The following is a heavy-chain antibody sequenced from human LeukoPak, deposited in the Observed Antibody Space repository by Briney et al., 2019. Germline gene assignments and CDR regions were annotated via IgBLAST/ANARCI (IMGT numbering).Heavy chain of an antibody. V-gene: IGHV4-59*12. Sequence: SETLSLTCTVSGGSISSYYWSWIRQPPGKGLEWIGYIYYSGSTYYNPSLKSRVTISVDTSKNQFSLKLSSVTAADTAVYYCARDKLAHDYYYYGMDVWGQGTTVTVSS. D-gene: IGHD4-23*01. CDR3: ARDKLAHDYYYYGMDV. CDR2: IYYSGST. J-gene: IGHJ6*02. CDR1: GGSISSYY.